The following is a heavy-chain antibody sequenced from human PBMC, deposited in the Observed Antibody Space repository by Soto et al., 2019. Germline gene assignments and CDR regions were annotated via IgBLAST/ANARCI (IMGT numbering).Heavy chain of an antibody. Sequence: ASVKVSCKASGYTFTSYGISWVRQAPGQGLEWMGWISAYNGNTNYAQKLQGRVTMTTDTSTSTAYMELRSLRSDDTAVYYCTEDLYGSPPSVQYSPHRGKGTLVPV. V-gene: IGHV1-18*01. CDR3: TEDLYGSPPSVQYSPH. D-gene: IGHD6-13*01. CDR1: GYTFTSYG. J-gene: IGHJ1*01. CDR2: ISAYNGNT.